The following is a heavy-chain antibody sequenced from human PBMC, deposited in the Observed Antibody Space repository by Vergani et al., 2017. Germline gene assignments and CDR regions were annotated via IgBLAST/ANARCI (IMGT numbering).Heavy chain of an antibody. V-gene: IGHV3-15*01. Sequence: EVQLVESGGGLVKPGGSLRLSCAASGFTFSNAWMSWVRQAPGKGLEWVGRIKSKTDGGTTDYAAPVKGRFTISRDESKNTLYLQMNSLTTEDTAVYYCTTTTVTTFIVYWGQGTLVTVSS. CDR3: TTTTVTTFIVY. CDR2: IKSKTDGGTT. CDR1: GFTFSNAW. D-gene: IGHD4-17*01. J-gene: IGHJ4*02.